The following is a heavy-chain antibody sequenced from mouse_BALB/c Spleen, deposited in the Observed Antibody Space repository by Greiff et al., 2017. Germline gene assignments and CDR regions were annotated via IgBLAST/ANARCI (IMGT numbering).Heavy chain of an antibody. CDR2: IWAGGST. CDR3: AREGGNYLPAWFAY. CDR1: GFSLTSYG. V-gene: IGHV2-9*02. D-gene: IGHD2-1*01. Sequence: VMLVESGPGLVAPSQSLSITCTVSGFSLTSYGVHWVRQPPGKGLEWLGVIWAGGSTNYNSALMSRLSISKDNSKSQVFLKMNSLQTDDTAMYYCAREGGNYLPAWFAYWGQGTLVTVSA. J-gene: IGHJ3*01.